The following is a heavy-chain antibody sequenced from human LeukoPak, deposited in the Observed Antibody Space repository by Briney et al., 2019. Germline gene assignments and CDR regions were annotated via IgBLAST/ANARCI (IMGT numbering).Heavy chain of an antibody. V-gene: IGHV4-39*01. J-gene: IGHJ1*01. CDR2: IHYSGRT. D-gene: IGHD3-22*01. CDR1: GDSVSRSDSY. Sequence: SETLSLTCSVSGDSVSRSDSYWDWIRQPPGKGLEWIGTIHYSGRTYYSPSLKSRVPMSVDPSNNQFSLNLRSVTAADTAVYYCARRRYYDGSGYLEWGQGTLLSVSS. CDR3: ARRRYYDGSGYLE.